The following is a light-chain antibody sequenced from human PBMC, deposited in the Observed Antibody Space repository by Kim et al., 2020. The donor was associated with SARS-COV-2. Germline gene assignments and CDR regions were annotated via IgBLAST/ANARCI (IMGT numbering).Light chain of an antibody. CDR3: QDYNSVPLA. J-gene: IGKJ4*01. CDR2: DAS. V-gene: IGKV1-27*01. Sequence: SASVGDRVTLTCRASHGINNYLAWYQQKPGKSPKLLIYDASTLQSGVPSRFSGSGSGTDFTLTISSLQPEDVATYYCQDYNSVPLAFGGGTKVEI. CDR1: HGINNY.